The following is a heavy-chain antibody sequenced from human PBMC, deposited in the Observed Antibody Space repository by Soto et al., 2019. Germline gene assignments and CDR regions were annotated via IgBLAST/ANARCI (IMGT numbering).Heavy chain of an antibody. D-gene: IGHD3-22*01. CDR1: GFTFDDYA. J-gene: IGHJ4*02. Sequence: EVQLVESGGGLVQPGRSLRLSCAASGFTFDDYAMHWVRQAPGKGLEWVSGISWNSGSIGYADSVKGRFTISRDNAKNSLYLQMNSLRAADTALYYCAKDPDYYDSSGSFDYWGQGTLVTVSS. CDR2: ISWNSGSI. CDR3: AKDPDYYDSSGSFDY. V-gene: IGHV3-9*01.